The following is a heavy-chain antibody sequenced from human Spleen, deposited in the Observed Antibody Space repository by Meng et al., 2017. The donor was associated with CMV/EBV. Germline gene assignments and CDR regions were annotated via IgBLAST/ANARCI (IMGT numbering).Heavy chain of an antibody. CDR3: ASRYSGFS. CDR1: GGTFNNYR. Sequence: SVKVSCKASGGTFNNYRIDWVRQAPGQGLEWVGRILPYLAMANYAQRFQGRVTITADTSTSTVYMELSSLRSEDTAVYYCASRYSGFSWGQGTLVTVSS. V-gene: IGHV1-69*02. J-gene: IGHJ5*02. D-gene: IGHD5-12*01. CDR2: ILPYLAMA.